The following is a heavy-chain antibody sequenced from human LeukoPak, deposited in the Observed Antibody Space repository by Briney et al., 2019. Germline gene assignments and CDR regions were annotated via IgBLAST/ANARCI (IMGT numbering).Heavy chain of an antibody. CDR1: GGSISSGNYY. CDR2: IYYSGST. Sequence: PSETLSLTCTVSGGSISSGNYYWSWIRQHPGKGLEWIGYIYYSGSTYYNPSLKSRVTISVDTSKNQFSLKLSSVTAADTAVYYCARGGIAVASNWFDPWGQGTLVTVSS. J-gene: IGHJ5*02. V-gene: IGHV4-31*03. CDR3: ARGGIAVASNWFDP. D-gene: IGHD6-19*01.